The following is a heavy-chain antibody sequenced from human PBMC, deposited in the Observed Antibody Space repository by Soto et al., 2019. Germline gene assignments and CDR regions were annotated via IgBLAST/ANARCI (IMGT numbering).Heavy chain of an antibody. V-gene: IGHV3-53*01. D-gene: IGHD2-15*01. J-gene: IGHJ4*02. CDR2: IYSGGST. CDR3: ARDGYCSGGSCYSVPVFDY. Sequence: PGGSLRLSCASSGFTVSSNYMSWVRQAPGKGLEWVSVIYSGGSTYYADSVKGRFTISRDNSKNTLYLQMNSLRAEDTAVYYCARDGYCSGGSCYSVPVFDYWGQGTLVTVSS. CDR1: GFTVSSNY.